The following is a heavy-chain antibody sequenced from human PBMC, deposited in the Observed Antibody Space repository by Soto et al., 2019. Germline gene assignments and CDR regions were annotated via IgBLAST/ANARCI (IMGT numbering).Heavy chain of an antibody. Sequence: GGSLRLSWAASGITFSSCAMSWVRQAPGKGLEWVSSIRGSPGRTAGSTYYADSVKGRFTISRDDSESTLYLQMNSLRAEDKAVYYCATGFSVVVVTSAPFDYWGHGTLVTVSS. CDR2: IRGSPGRTAGST. J-gene: IGHJ4*01. V-gene: IGHV3-23*01. D-gene: IGHD2-2*01. CDR3: ATGFSVVVVTSAPFDY. CDR1: GITFSSCA.